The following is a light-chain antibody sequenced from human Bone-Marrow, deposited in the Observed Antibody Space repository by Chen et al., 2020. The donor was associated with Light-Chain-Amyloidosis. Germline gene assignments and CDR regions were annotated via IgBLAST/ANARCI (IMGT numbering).Light chain of an antibody. V-gene: IGLV1-47*01. CDR2: KNN. CDR1: STNIGNNY. Sequence: VLTPPPSASGPPGQRVTISCYGSSTNIGNNYVYWYQQVPRTAPKLLIYKNNQRPSGVPDRFSDSRSGTSASLTISGLRSEDDADYYCAAWDDSLNGVVFGGGTKLTVL. J-gene: IGLJ2*01. CDR3: AAWDDSLNGVV.